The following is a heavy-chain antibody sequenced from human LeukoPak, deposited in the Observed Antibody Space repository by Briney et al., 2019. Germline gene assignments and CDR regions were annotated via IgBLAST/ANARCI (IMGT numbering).Heavy chain of an antibody. D-gene: IGHD5-12*01. CDR2: ISGSGGST. CDR1: GFTVSSNY. CDR3: AKAKVATISSSYYYGMDV. Sequence: TGGSLRLSCAASGFTVSSNYMSWVRQAPGKGLEWVSAISGSGGSTYYADSVKGRFTISRDNSKNTLYLQMNSLRAEDTAVYYCAKAKVATISSSYYYGMDVWGQGTTVTVSS. J-gene: IGHJ6*02. V-gene: IGHV3-23*01.